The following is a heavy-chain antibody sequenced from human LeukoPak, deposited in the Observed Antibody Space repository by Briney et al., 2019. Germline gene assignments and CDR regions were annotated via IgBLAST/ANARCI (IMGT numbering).Heavy chain of an antibody. CDR2: IWFDGSSK. CDR3: ARSNGWYLDY. Sequence: GGSLRLSCAASGFTFSNYGMHWVRQAPGKGLEWVSVIWFDGSSKYYADSVKGRFAISRDNSKNTLYLQMNSLRAEDTAVYYCARSNGWYLDYWGQGTLVTVSS. CDR1: GFTFSNYG. J-gene: IGHJ4*02. D-gene: IGHD6-19*01. V-gene: IGHV3-33*01.